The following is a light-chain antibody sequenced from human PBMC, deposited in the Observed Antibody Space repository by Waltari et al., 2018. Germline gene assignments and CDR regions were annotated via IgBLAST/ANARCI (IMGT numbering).Light chain of an antibody. CDR1: SSDVGAYNY. V-gene: IGLV2-14*03. CDR3: SSYTSSSTRV. Sequence: QSALTQPASVSGSPGQSIPISCTGTSSDVGAYNYDSWYQQHPGKAPKLMIYDVSNRPSGISYRFSGSKSGNMASLTISGLQAEDEADYYCSSYTSSSTRVFGGGTKLTVL. J-gene: IGLJ3*02. CDR2: DVS.